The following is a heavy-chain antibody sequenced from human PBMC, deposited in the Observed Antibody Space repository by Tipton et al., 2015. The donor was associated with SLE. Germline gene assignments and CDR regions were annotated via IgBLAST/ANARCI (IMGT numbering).Heavy chain of an antibody. CDR3: ASSSPVDN. CDR2: IYTSGST. Sequence: TLSLTCTVSGGSISSGSYYWSWIRQPAGKGLEWIGRIYTSGSTNYNPSLKSRVTLSVDTSKNQFSLKLSSVTAADTAVYYCASSSPVDNWSQGTLVTVSS. D-gene: IGHD6-13*01. J-gene: IGHJ4*02. V-gene: IGHV4-61*02. CDR1: GGSISSGSYY.